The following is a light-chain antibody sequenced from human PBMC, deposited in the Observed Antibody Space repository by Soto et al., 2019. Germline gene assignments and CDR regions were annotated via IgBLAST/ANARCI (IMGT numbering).Light chain of an antibody. CDR3: QQYNNWPLT. Sequence: ELVMTQSPATLSVSPGERAALSCRASQSVTSNLAWYQQKPGQAPRLLIYGASTRATGIPARFSGSGSGTEFTLTISSLQSGDFAVYYCQQYNNWPLTFGGGTKVEIK. CDR1: QSVTSN. V-gene: IGKV3-15*01. CDR2: GAS. J-gene: IGKJ4*01.